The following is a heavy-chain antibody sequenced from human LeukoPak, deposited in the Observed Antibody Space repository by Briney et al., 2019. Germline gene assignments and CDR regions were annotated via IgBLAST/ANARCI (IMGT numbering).Heavy chain of an antibody. CDR2: IIPILGIA. CDR3: ARGCDSSTCPLDY. J-gene: IGHJ4*02. V-gene: IGHV1-69*04. D-gene: IGHD6-13*01. CDR1: GGTFVTYV. Sequence: ASVKVSCKASGGTFVTYVISWVRQAPGQSLECVGRIIPILGIANYAQKFQGRVTITADKSTSTAYMELSSLRSEDTAVYYCARGCDSSTCPLDYWGLGTLVTVSS.